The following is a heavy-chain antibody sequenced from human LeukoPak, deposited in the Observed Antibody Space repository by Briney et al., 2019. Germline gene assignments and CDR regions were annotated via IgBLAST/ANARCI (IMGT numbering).Heavy chain of an antibody. CDR3: ARDLRSSGWYYFDY. J-gene: IGHJ4*02. Sequence: PGGALRLSCAASGFTFSSYSMKWVRQAPGKGLGWGSSISSSSSYIYYADSVKGRFTISRDNAKNSLYLQMNSLRAEDTAVYYCARDLRSSGWYYFDYWGQGTLVTVSS. D-gene: IGHD6-19*01. CDR1: GFTFSSYS. CDR2: ISSSSSYI. V-gene: IGHV3-21*01.